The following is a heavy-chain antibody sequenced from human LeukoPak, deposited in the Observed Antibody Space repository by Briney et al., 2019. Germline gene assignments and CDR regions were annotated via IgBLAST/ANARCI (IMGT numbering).Heavy chain of an antibody. CDR2: MNPNSGNT. CDR1: GYTFTSYD. D-gene: IGHD2-15*01. J-gene: IGHJ4*02. CDR3: AIPRYCSGGSCYSLGY. V-gene: IGHV1-8*01. Sequence: ASVKVSCKASGYTFTSYDINWVRQATGQGLEWMGWMNPNSGNTGYAQKFQGRVTMTRNTSISTAYMELSSLRSEDTAVYYCAIPRYCSGGSCYSLGYWGQGTLVTVSS.